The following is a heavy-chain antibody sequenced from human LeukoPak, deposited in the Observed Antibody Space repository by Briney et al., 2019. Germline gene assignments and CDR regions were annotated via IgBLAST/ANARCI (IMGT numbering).Heavy chain of an antibody. V-gene: IGHV5-51*01. CDR2: IYPGDSDT. CDR3: ARLSWSYYYYYGMGV. CDR1: GYSFTSYW. D-gene: IGHD1-26*01. Sequence: GESLKISCKGSGYSFTSYWIGWVRQMPGKGLEWMGIIYPGDSDTRYSPSFQGQVTISADKSISTAYLQWSSLKASDTAMYYCARLSWSYYYYYGMGVWGQGTTVTVSS. J-gene: IGHJ6*02.